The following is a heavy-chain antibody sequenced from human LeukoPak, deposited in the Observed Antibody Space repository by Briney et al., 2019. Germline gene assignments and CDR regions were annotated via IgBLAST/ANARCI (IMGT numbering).Heavy chain of an antibody. CDR2: ISSSGTYR. Sequence: GGSLRLSCAASGFTLSSYSMTWVRQAPGKGLEWVSSISSSGTYRYYTDSAEGRFTISRDNAKNSLYLQMNSLRAEDTAVYSCARVGNNTSGYWGQGTLVTVSS. D-gene: IGHD1-14*01. V-gene: IGHV3-21*01. CDR3: ARVGNNTSGY. J-gene: IGHJ4*02. CDR1: GFTLSSYS.